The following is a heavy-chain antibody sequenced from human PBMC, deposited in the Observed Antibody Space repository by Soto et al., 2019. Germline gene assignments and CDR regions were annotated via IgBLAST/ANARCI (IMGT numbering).Heavy chain of an antibody. J-gene: IGHJ4*02. D-gene: IGHD2-2*01. CDR3: ARILGYCSSTSCSNFDY. CDR1: GGTFSSYS. Sequence: GGSLRLSCAASGGTFSSYSMNWVRQAPGKGLEWVSYISSSSSTIYYADSVKGRFTISRDNAKNSLYLQMNSLRDEDTAVYYCARILGYCSSTSCSNFDYWGQGTLVTVSS. CDR2: ISSSSSTI. V-gene: IGHV3-48*02.